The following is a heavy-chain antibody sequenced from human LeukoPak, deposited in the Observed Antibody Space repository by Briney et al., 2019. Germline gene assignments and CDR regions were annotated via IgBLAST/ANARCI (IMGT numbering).Heavy chain of an antibody. Sequence: SETLSLTCTVSGYSISSGYYWGWIRQPPGKGLEWIGSIYHSGSTYYNPSLKSRVTISVDTSKNQFSLKLSSVTAADTAVYYCARGAGYHDFWSGYYSYYYMDVWGKGTTVAVSS. V-gene: IGHV4-38-2*02. CDR1: GYSISSGYY. J-gene: IGHJ6*03. D-gene: IGHD3-3*01. CDR2: IYHSGST. CDR3: ARGAGYHDFWSGYYSYYYMDV.